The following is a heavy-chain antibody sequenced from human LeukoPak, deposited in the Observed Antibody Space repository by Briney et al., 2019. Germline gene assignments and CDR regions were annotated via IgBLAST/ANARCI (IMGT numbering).Heavy chain of an antibody. CDR3: ARGQYSSSWWVPGDY. CDR2: INPNGGST. J-gene: IGHJ4*02. V-gene: IGHV1-46*01. Sequence: ASVKVSRKASGYTLTNYYMHWVRQAPGQGLEWMGIINPNGGSTSYAQKFQGRVTMTRDMSTSTVYMDLSSLRSEDTAVYYCARGQYSSSWWVPGDYWGQGTLVTVSS. CDR1: GYTLTNYY. D-gene: IGHD6-13*01.